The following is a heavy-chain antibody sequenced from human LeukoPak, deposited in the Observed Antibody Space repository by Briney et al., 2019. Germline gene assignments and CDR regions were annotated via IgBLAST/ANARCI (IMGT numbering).Heavy chain of an antibody. J-gene: IGHJ6*03. CDR1: GFSFSTYN. CDR2: ITSSSSYI. D-gene: IGHD1-26*01. V-gene: IGHV3-21*01. CDR3: ARDPYSGNYGDYYYYYMDV. Sequence: GGSLRLSCAASGFSFSTYNMNWVRQAPGKGLEWVSSITSSSSYIYYADSVKGRFTISRDNAKTSLYLQMNSLRDEDTAVYYCARDPYSGNYGDYYYYYMDVWGKGTTVTISS.